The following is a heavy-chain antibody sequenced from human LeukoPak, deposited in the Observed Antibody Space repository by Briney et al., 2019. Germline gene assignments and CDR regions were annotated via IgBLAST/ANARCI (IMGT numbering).Heavy chain of an antibody. J-gene: IGHJ4*02. CDR2: IYTSGST. V-gene: IGHV4-4*07. Sequence: SETLSLTCTVSGGSISSYYWSWIRQPAGKGLEWIGRIYTSGSTNYNPSLKSRFTMSVDTSKNQFSLKLSSVTAADTAVYYCARASYSYDINGWVPFDYWGQGTLVTVSS. CDR3: ARASYSYDINGWVPFDY. D-gene: IGHD3-22*01. CDR1: GGSISSYY.